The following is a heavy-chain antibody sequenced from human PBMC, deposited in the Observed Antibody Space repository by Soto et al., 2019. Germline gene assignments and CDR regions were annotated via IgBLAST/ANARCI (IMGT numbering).Heavy chain of an antibody. D-gene: IGHD2-2*01. V-gene: IGHV4-59*01. J-gene: IGHJ4*02. CDR1: GGTIIRYY. CDR2: ISYSGNT. CDR3: ARSRRGTNFDY. Sequence: SQTLSLTWTVAGGTIIRYYWSWIRQPPGKGLEWIGYISYSGNTNYNPSLKSRVTISVDTSKDQFSLKLSSVTAADTAVYYCARSRRGTNFDYWGQGALVTVSS.